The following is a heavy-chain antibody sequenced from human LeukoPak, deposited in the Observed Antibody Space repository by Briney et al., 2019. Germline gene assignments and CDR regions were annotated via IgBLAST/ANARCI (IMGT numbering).Heavy chain of an antibody. CDR2: ISSSSSYI. V-gene: IGHV3-21*01. CDR1: GFTFSSYS. CDR3: ARDLVGIYSSYYYGMDV. D-gene: IGHD3-10*01. J-gene: IGHJ6*02. Sequence: PGGSLRLSCAASGFTFSSYSMNWVRQAPGKGPEWVSSISSSSSYIYYADSVKGRFTISRDNAKNSLYLQMNSLRAEDTAVYYCARDLVGIYSSYYYGMDVWGQGTTVTVSS.